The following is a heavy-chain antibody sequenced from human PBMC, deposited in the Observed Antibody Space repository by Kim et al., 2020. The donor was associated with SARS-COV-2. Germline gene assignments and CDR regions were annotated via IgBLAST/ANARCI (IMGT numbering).Heavy chain of an antibody. CDR3: AREVLEDGMDV. V-gene: IGHV3-21*01. J-gene: IGHJ6*02. Sequence: IYYSDSVKGRFTISRDNAKNSLYLQMNSLRAEDTAVYYCAREVLEDGMDVWGQGTTVTVSS. D-gene: IGHD3-3*02. CDR2: I.